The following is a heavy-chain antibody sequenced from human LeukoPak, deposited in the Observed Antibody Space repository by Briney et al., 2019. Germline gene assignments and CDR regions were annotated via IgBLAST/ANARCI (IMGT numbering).Heavy chain of an antibody. Sequence: GGSLRLSCAASGFTLSSYAMHWVRQAPGKGLEWVAVISYDGSNKYYADSVKGRFTISRDNSKNTLYLQMNSLRAEDTAVYYCARRGDSGYDYVWGSYRPGRISAFDIWGQGTMVTVSS. CDR3: ARRGDSGYDYVWGSYRPGRISAFDI. CDR1: GFTLSSYA. J-gene: IGHJ3*02. CDR2: ISYDGSNK. D-gene: IGHD3-16*02. V-gene: IGHV3-30-3*01.